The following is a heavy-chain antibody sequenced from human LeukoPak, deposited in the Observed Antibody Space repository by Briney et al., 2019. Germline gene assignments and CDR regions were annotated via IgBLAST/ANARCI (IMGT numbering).Heavy chain of an antibody. V-gene: IGHV3-7*01. Sequence: GGSLRLSCAASGFTFSRSWMTWVRQAPGKGLECVANIKQDGSEKHYVDSVKGRFTISRDNGKNSLYLQMNSLRAEDTAVYYCARDEVGYFDCWGQGTLVTVSS. CDR1: GFTFSRSW. CDR2: IKQDGSEK. J-gene: IGHJ4*02. CDR3: ARDEVGYFDC.